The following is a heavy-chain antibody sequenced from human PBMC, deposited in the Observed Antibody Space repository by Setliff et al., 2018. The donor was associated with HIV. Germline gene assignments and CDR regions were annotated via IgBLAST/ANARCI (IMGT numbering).Heavy chain of an antibody. CDR2: IYTSGTT. V-gene: IGHV4-4*09. J-gene: IGHJ4*02. CDR1: GVSISGHF. Sequence: PSETLSLTCFVSGVSISGHFWGWIRQPPGKGLAWIGYIYTSGTTEYSPSLDSRVTISVDTSRDQFSLNLRSVTAADTALYFCARLIHTGLLYFDYWGLGMLVTVSS. CDR3: ARLIHTGLLYFDY. D-gene: IGHD2-8*02.